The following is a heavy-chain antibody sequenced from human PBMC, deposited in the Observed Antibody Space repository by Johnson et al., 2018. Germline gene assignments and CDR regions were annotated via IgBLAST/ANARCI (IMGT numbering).Heavy chain of an antibody. CDR2: ISGGGGRT. Sequence: VQLVESGGGLVQPGGSXRLSCAASGLTFSSYAMSWVRQAPGKGLEWVATISGGGGRTYYADSVKGRFTISRDNSKNTLYLQMVSLRAEDTAIYYCAQDQHTTWVAYFQHWGQGTLVTVSS. CDR3: AQDQHTTWVAYFQH. J-gene: IGHJ1*01. CDR1: GLTFSSYA. V-gene: IGHV3-23*04. D-gene: IGHD1-14*01.